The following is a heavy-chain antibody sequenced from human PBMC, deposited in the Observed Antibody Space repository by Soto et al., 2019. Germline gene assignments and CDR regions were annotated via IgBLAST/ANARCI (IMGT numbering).Heavy chain of an antibody. CDR3: ARDHGGIISIAAAGTAQPPQFDP. CDR1: GYTFTSYG. D-gene: IGHD6-13*01. Sequence: VASVKVSCKASGYTFTSYGISWVRQAPGQGLEWMGWISAYNGNTNYAQKLQGRVTMTTDTSTSTAYMELRSLRSDDTAVYYCARDHGGIISIAAAGTAQPPQFDPWGQGTLVTVSS. CDR2: ISAYNGNT. J-gene: IGHJ5*02. V-gene: IGHV1-18*01.